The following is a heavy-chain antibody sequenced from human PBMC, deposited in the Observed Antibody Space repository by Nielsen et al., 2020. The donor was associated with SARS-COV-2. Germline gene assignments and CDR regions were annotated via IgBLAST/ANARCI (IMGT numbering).Heavy chain of an antibody. CDR1: GFTFSSYA. Sequence: GESLKISCAASGFTFSSYAMSWVRQAPGKGLEWVSSISSSSYIYYADSVKGRFTISRDNAKNSLYLQMNSLRAEDTAVYYCAIIWSGYTDAFDIWCQGTMVTVSS. CDR2: ISSSSYI. D-gene: IGHD3-3*01. CDR3: AIIWSGYTDAFDI. J-gene: IGHJ3*02. V-gene: IGHV3-21*01.